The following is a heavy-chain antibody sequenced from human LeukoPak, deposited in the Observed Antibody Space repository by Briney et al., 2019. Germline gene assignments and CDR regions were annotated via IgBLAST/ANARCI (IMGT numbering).Heavy chain of an antibody. CDR1: GGSITSHY. CDR2: IYYSGST. J-gene: IGHJ5*02. Sequence: PSQTLSLTCTVSGGSITSHYSSWIRQPPPKGLEWIGYIYYSGSTNYNPSLKSRVTISVDTSENQFSLKLSSVTAADTAVYYCARGDNWFDPWGQGTLVTVSS. CDR3: ARGDNWFDP. V-gene: IGHV4-59*11.